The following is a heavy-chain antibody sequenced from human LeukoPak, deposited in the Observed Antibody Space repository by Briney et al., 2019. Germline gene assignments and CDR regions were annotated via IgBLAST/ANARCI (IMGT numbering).Heavy chain of an antibody. J-gene: IGHJ3*02. Sequence: SETLSLTCAVYGGSFSGYYCSWLRQPPGKGLEWIGEINHSGSTNYNPSLKSRVTISVDTSKNQFSLKLSSVTAADTAVYYCARESPATPLTFDIWGQGTMVTVSS. D-gene: IGHD2-15*01. CDR1: GGSFSGYY. V-gene: IGHV4-34*01. CDR2: INHSGST. CDR3: ARESPATPLTFDI.